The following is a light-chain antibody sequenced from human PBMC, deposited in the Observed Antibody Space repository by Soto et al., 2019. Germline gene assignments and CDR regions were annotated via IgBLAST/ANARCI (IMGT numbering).Light chain of an antibody. CDR1: QSVSTY. CDR2: EAS. CDR3: QQCSNSIT. V-gene: IGKV3-11*01. Sequence: EIVFTQSPATLSLSPGERATLSCRASQSVSTYLAWYQQKPGQAPRLLIYEASIRATGIPVRFSGSGSGTDFTLTISGLEPEDFVVYYCQQCSNSITFGQGTRLEIK. J-gene: IGKJ5*01.